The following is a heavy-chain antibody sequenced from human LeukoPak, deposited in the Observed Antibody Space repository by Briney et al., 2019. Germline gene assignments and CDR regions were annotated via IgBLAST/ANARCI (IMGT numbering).Heavy chain of an antibody. Sequence: SVKVSCKASGYTFTSYYMHWVRQAPGQGLEWMGGIIPIFGTANYAQKFQGRVTITADKSTSTAYMELSSLRSEDTAVYYCAKEAMIVVVTPPNYYYMDVWGKGTTVTISS. CDR1: GYTFTSYY. V-gene: IGHV1-69*06. CDR2: IIPIFGTA. J-gene: IGHJ6*03. D-gene: IGHD3-22*01. CDR3: AKEAMIVVVTPPNYYYMDV.